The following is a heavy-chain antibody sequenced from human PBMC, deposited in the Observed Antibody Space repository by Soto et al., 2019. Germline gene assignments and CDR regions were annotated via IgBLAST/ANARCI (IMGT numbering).Heavy chain of an antibody. CDR3: ARTHDYGPPTAFDI. Sequence: PGGSLRLCCAASGCTFSSYSMNWVRQAPGKGLEWVSSISSSSSYIYYADSVKGRFTISRDNAKNSLYLQMNSLRAEDTAVYYCARTHDYGPPTAFDIWGQGTMVTVSS. V-gene: IGHV3-21*01. J-gene: IGHJ3*02. CDR2: ISSSSSYI. D-gene: IGHD4-17*01. CDR1: GCTFSSYS.